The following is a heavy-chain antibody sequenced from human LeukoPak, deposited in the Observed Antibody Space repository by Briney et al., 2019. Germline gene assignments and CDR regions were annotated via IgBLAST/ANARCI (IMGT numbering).Heavy chain of an antibody. CDR3: TTLDFDY. V-gene: IGHV3-73*01. CDR1: GFTFSGSD. Sequence: GGSLRLSCAASGFTFSGSDMHWVRQASGKGLEWIGRIRIKTNSYATAYAASVKGRFTISRDDSKNTAYLQMNSLKTEDTAVYYCTTLDFDYWGQGTLVTVSS. J-gene: IGHJ4*02. CDR2: IRIKTNSYAT.